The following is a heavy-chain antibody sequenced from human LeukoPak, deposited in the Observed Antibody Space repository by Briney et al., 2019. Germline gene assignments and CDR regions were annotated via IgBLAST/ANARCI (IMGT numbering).Heavy chain of an antibody. CDR2: VHPSGTT. CDR3: ARETEVPGGRSWDF. D-gene: IGHD6-19*01. J-gene: IGHJ4*02. V-gene: IGHV4-4*07. Sequence: PSETLSLTCTVSGGSISSYYWTWIRQPAGKGLEWIGRVHPSGTTNPNPSLKSRVIMSLDMSNNQFSLKVRSVTAADTAVYYCARETEVPGGRSWDFWGQGTLVTVSS. CDR1: GGSISSYY.